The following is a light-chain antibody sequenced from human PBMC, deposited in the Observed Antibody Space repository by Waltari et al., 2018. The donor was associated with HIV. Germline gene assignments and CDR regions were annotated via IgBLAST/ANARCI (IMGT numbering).Light chain of an antibody. J-gene: IGKJ4*01. Sequence: IVMTQAPLPSPVTLGQPASISCRPSQSLVHTDGDTYVSWLHQRPGQPPRLLIYKVSNRFSGVPDRFSGSGAGTDFTLKISRVEAEDVGVYYCLQTTQIPVTFGGGTKVEIK. CDR1: QSLVHTDGDTY. CDR3: LQTTQIPVT. V-gene: IGKV2-24*01. CDR2: KVS.